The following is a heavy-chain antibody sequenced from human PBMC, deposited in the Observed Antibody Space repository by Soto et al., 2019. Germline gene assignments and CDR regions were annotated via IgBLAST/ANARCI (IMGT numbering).Heavy chain of an antibody. J-gene: IGHJ6*02. CDR1: GFTFSSYG. D-gene: IGHD5-12*01. CDR3: AKDSLWLRSRYHYDGMDV. CDR2: ISYDGSNK. Sequence: GGSLRLSCAASGFTFSSYGMHWVRQAPGKGLEWVAVISYDGSNKYYADSVKGRFTISRDNSKNTLYLQMNSLRAEDTAVYYCAKDSLWLRSRYHYDGMDVWGQGTTVTVSS. V-gene: IGHV3-30*18.